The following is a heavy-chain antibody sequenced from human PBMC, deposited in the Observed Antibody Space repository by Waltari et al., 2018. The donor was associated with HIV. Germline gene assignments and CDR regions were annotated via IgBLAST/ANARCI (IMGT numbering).Heavy chain of an antibody. CDR1: TSYD. D-gene: IGHD2-15*01. V-gene: IGHV1-8*01. CDR3: ARREGTYCSGGSCYSIYYYGMDV. Sequence: QVQLVQSGAEVKKPGAFTSYDINWVRQATGQGLEWMGWMNPNSGNTGYAQKFQGRVTMTRNTSISTAYMELSSLRSEDTAVYYCARREGTYCSGGSCYSIYYYGMDVWGQGTTVTVSS. J-gene: IGHJ6*02. CDR2: MNPNSGNT.